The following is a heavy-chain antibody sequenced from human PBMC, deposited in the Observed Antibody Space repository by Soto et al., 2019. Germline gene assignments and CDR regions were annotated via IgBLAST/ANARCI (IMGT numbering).Heavy chain of an antibody. CDR1: GYSFTSYG. J-gene: IGHJ4*02. CDR2: ISAYNGNK. D-gene: IGHD6-13*01. V-gene: IGHV1-18*01. CDR3: ARDLGQQLVDY. Sequence: ASVKVSCKASGYSFTSYGISWVRQAPGQGLEWMGWISAYNGNKKYAQKLQGRVTMTTDTSTSTAYMELRSLRSGDTAVYYCARDLGQQLVDYWGQGTLVTVSS.